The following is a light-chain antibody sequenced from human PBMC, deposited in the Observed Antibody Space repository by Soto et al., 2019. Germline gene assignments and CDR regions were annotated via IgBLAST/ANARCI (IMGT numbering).Light chain of an antibody. J-gene: IGKJ1*01. V-gene: IGKV3-15*01. CDR1: QSVSSN. CDR2: DAS. CDR3: QQYDIWPPT. Sequence: EIVMTQSPATLSVSPGERATLSCRASQSVSSNLAWYQQKPGQAPRLLIHDASTTATGIPVRFSGGGSGTEFTLTISSLQSEDLAVYYCQQYDIWPPTFGQGTKVDIK.